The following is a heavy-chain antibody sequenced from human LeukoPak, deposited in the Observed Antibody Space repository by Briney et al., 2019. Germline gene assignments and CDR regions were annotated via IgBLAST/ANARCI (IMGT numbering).Heavy chain of an antibody. Sequence: SVTVSFKASGGTFSSYAISWVRQAPGQGLEWMGGIIPIFGTANYAQQFQGRVTITTDESTNTPYMELSSLRSDDEAVYYWSRGGDSSTLDYWGQGTLVTVSS. CDR3: SRGGDSSTLDY. CDR2: IIPIFGTA. D-gene: IGHD6-19*01. CDR1: GGTFSSYA. J-gene: IGHJ4*02. V-gene: IGHV1-69*05.